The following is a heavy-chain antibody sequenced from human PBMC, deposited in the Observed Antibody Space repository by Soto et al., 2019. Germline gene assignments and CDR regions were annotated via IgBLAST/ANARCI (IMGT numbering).Heavy chain of an antibody. J-gene: IGHJ2*01. V-gene: IGHV3-7*04. CDR2: IKQDGSEK. D-gene: IGHD3-22*01. Sequence: GGSLRLSCAASGFTFSSYWMSWVRQAPGKGLEWVANIKQDGSEKYYVDSVKGRFTISRDNAKNSLYLQMNSLRAEDTAVYYCARARGGYDTSAYYYDWYFDLWGRGTLVTVSS. CDR3: ARARGGYDTSAYYYDWYFDL. CDR1: GFTFSSYW.